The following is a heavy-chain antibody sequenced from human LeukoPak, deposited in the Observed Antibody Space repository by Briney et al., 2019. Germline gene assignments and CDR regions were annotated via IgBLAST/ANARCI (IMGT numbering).Heavy chain of an antibody. CDR1: GYPFTTYE. CDR2: VHPDTGYA. J-gene: IGHJ5*02. V-gene: IGHV1-8*01. CDR3: ARGPRNDP. Sequence: ASVKVSCKTSGYPFTTYEINWVRQAAGQGLEWMEGVHPDTGYADYAQKFQGRITMTSDTSISTAYMELSSLRSDDTAVYFCARGPRNDPWGQGTLVTVSS. D-gene: IGHD1-14*01.